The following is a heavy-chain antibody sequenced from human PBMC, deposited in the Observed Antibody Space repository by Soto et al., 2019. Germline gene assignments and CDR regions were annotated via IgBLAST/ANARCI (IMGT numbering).Heavy chain of an antibody. D-gene: IGHD2-2*01. J-gene: IGHJ5*02. CDR3: ARLFCSTTTCDSWFDP. CDR1: GYTFTTFW. V-gene: IGHV5-10-1*01. CDR2: IDPRDSYV. Sequence: PGECLKISCTGFGYTFTTFWISWVRQMPGKGLEWMGRIDPRDSYVNYSPSFQGHVTISLDKPISTAYLQWGSLKASDTAMYYCARLFCSTTTCDSWFDPWGQGTLVTVSS.